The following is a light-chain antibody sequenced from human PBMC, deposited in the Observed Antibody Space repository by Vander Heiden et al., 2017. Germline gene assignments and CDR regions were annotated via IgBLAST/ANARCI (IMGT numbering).Light chain of an antibody. Sequence: IVLTPSPGTLSLSPGERATLSCRASQSVSSSYLAWYQQKPGQAPRLLIYGASSRATGIPDSFSGRGSGTDFTLTISRLEPEDFAVYYCQQYGSAPRTFGQGTKVEIK. J-gene: IGKJ1*01. CDR2: GAS. CDR3: QQYGSAPRT. CDR1: QSVSSSY. V-gene: IGKV3-20*01.